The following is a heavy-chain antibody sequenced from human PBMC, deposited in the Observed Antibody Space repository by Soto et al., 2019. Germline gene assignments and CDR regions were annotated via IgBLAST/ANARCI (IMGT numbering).Heavy chain of an antibody. D-gene: IGHD2-15*01. CDR1: GFTFSSYS. V-gene: IGHV3-30*18. CDR3: AKEGVSPRSYNGEFNN. CDR2: VSYDGTIE. Sequence: QVQLVESGGGVVQPGRSLRLSCAASGFTFSSYSMHWFRQAPGKGLEWVAVVSYDGTIEYYADSVKGRFTVSRDNSKNTLPLQMDSLGAEDSTVYYCAKEGVSPRSYNGEFNNWGQGTLVTVSS. J-gene: IGHJ4*02.